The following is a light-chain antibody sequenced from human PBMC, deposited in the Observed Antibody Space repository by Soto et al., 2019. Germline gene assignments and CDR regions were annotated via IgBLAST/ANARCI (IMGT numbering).Light chain of an antibody. CDR1: QSVTNNY. CDR3: QLYGNSPPFT. Sequence: EIVLTQSPGTLSLSPGERVTLSCGASQSVTNNYLARYRQRPGQAPRLLIYGASHRVTGIPDRFSGSGSGTDFTLTISRLEPEDFAVYYCQLYGNSPPFTFGPGTKVEIK. J-gene: IGKJ3*01. V-gene: IGKV3-20*01. CDR2: GAS.